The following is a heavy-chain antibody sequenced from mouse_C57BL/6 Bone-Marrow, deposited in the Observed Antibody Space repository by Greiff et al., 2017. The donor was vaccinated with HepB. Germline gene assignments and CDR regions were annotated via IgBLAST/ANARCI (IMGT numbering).Heavy chain of an antibody. D-gene: IGHD1-1*01. J-gene: IGHJ4*01. Sequence: VQLQQSGPELVKPGASVKISCKASGYTFTDYYMNWVKQSHGKSLEWIGDINPNNGGTSYNQKFKGKATLTVDKSSSTAYMELRSLKSEDSAVYYCARPRYYGSSYPLYAMDYWGQGTSVTVSS. CDR3: ARPRYYGSSYPLYAMDY. CDR2: INPNNGGT. V-gene: IGHV1-26*01. CDR1: GYTFTDYY.